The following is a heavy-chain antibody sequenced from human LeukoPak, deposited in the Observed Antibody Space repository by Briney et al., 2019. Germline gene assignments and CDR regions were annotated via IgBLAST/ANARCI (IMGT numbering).Heavy chain of an antibody. CDR1: GFTFDDYA. Sequence: GGSLRPSCAASGFTFDDYAMHWVRQAPGKGLEWVSGISWNSGSIGYADSVKGRFTISRDNAKNSLYLQMNSLRAEDTALYYCAKDVGSGWYQNTFDYWGQGTLVTVSS. CDR3: AKDVGSGWYQNTFDY. D-gene: IGHD6-19*01. J-gene: IGHJ4*02. V-gene: IGHV3-9*01. CDR2: ISWNSGSI.